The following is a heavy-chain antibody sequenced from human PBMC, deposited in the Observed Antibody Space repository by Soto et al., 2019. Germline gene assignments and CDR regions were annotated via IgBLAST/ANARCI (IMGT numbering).Heavy chain of an antibody. CDR1: GFTVSSNY. CDR3: ARDMPFYDSSASFDP. J-gene: IGHJ5*02. Sequence: EVQLVESGGGLVQPGGSLRLSCAASGFTVSSNYMSWVRQAPGKGLEWVSVIYSGGSTYYADSVKGRFTISRDNSKNTLYLQMNSLRAEDTAVYYCARDMPFYDSSASFDPWGQGTLVTVSS. D-gene: IGHD3-22*01. V-gene: IGHV3-66*01. CDR2: IYSGGST.